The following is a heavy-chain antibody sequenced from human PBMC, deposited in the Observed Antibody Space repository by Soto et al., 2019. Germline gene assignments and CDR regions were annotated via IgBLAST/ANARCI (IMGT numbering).Heavy chain of an antibody. CDR1: GVTFSSDS. V-gene: IGHV3-21*01. D-gene: IGHD3-22*01. J-gene: IGHJ4*02. CDR3: ARDIVDSSGYYMTFDY. Sequence: EVQLVESGGGLVKPGGSLRLSCAASGVTFSSDSMNWVRQAPGKGLEWVSSISGSSTYIYYADSVKGRFTISRDNAKNSLYLQMNSLRAEDTAVYYCARDIVDSSGYYMTFDYWGQGTLVTVSS. CDR2: ISGSSTYI.